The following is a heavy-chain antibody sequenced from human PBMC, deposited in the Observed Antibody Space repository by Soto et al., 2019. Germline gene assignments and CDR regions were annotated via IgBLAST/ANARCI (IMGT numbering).Heavy chain of an antibody. CDR3: ARGGIQLWLGSPFDY. CDR2: IWYDGSNK. D-gene: IGHD5-18*01. J-gene: IGHJ4*02. CDR1: GFTFSSYG. V-gene: IGHV3-33*01. Sequence: QVQLVESGGGVVQPGRSLRLSCAASGFTFSSYGMHWVRQAPGKGLEWVAVIWYDGSNKYYADSVKGRFTISRDNSKNTLYLQMNSLRGEDTAVYYCARGGIQLWLGSPFDYWGQGTLVTVSS.